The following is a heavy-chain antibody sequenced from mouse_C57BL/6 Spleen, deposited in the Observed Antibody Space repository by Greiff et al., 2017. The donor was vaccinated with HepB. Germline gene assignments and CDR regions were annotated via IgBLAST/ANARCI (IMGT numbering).Heavy chain of an antibody. CDR2: IRSKSNNYAT. J-gene: IGHJ4*01. CDR1: GFSFNTYA. CDR3: VRRGTEGAMDY. Sequence: DVMLVESGGGLVQPKGSLKLSCAASGFSFNTYAMNWVRQAPGKGLEWVARIRSKSNNYATYYADSVKDRFTISRDDSESMLYLQMNNLKTEDTAMYYCVRRGTEGAMDYWGQGTSVTVSS. V-gene: IGHV10-1*01. D-gene: IGHD2-14*01.